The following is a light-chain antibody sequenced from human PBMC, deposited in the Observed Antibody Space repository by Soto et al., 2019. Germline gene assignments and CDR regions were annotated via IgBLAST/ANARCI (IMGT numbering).Light chain of an antibody. CDR2: DVT. Sequence: QSALTQPHSVSGSPGQSVTISCTGTSSDVGGYNYVSWYQQHPGKAPKLMIYDVTKRPSGVPDRFSGSKSGNTASLTVSGLQPEDEADYYCSSYAGSNKSVFGTGTKLTVL. V-gene: IGLV2-11*01. J-gene: IGLJ1*01. CDR3: SSYAGSNKSV. CDR1: SSDVGGYNY.